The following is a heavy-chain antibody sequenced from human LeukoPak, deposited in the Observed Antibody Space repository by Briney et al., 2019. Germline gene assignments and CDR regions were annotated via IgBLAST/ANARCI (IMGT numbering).Heavy chain of an antibody. V-gene: IGHV1-2*02. CDR2: INPNSGGT. CDR1: GYTFTGYY. CDR3: ARLKGATRAFDY. J-gene: IGHJ4*02. Sequence: ASVEVSCKASGYTFTGYYMHWVRQAPGQGLEWMGWINPNSGGTNYAQKFQGRVTMTRDTSISTAYMELSRLRSDDTAVYYCARLKGATRAFDYWGQGTLVTVSS. D-gene: IGHD1-26*01.